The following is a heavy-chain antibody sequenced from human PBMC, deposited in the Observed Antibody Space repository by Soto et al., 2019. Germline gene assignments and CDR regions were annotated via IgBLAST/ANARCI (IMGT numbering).Heavy chain of an antibody. V-gene: IGHV1-8*01. J-gene: IGHJ5*02. CDR3: AREVYRSGNEWFDP. CDR2: MNANSGNT. D-gene: IGHD2-15*01. Sequence: QVQLVQSGAEVKKPGASVKVSCKASGYTFTGYDINWVRRATGQGLEWMGWMNANSGNTGYAQKFQGRVTMTRNTSISIAYMELSSLRSEDTAVYYCAREVYRSGNEWFDPGGQGPLVTVSS. CDR1: GYTFTGYD.